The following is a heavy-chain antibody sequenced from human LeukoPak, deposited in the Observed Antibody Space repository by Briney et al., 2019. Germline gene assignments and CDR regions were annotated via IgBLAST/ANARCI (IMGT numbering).Heavy chain of an antibody. CDR1: GFTFSSHW. CDR3: ARSRTASGVVIMGAFDI. D-gene: IGHD3-3*01. V-gene: IGHV3-7*01. CDR2: IRKDGAEK. J-gene: IGHJ3*02. Sequence: GGSLRLSCAASGFTFSSHWMSWVRQGPGKGLEWVANIRKDGAEKNYVDSVKGRFTISRDNAKDSLYLEVNSLRAEDTAVYYCARSRTASGVVIMGAFDIWGQGTMVTVSS.